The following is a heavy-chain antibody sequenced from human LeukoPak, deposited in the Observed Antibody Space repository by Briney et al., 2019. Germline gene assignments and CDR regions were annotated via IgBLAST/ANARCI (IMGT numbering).Heavy chain of an antibody. V-gene: IGHV3-64*01. Sequence: PGGSLRLSCAASGFTFSNYAMHWVRQAPGKGLEYVSAISSNGGSTYYANSVKGRFTISRDNSKNTLYLQMGSLRAGDMAVYHCARLGSGELDIDYWGQGTLVTVSS. CDR2: ISSNGGST. D-gene: IGHD1-26*01. CDR3: ARLGSGELDIDY. J-gene: IGHJ4*02. CDR1: GFTFSNYA.